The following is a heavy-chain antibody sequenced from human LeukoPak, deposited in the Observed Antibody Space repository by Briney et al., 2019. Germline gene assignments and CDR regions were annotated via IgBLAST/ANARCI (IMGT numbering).Heavy chain of an antibody. D-gene: IGHD1-20*01. Sequence: GASVKVSCKASGGTFSSYPISWVRQAPGQGLEWMGRIIPILGIADYAQKFQGRVTITADKSTSTAYMELSSLRSEDTAVYYCARRGPNWNDAGMDVWGQGTTVTVSS. V-gene: IGHV1-69*02. CDR1: GGTFSSYP. J-gene: IGHJ6*02. CDR2: IIPILGIA. CDR3: ARRGPNWNDAGMDV.